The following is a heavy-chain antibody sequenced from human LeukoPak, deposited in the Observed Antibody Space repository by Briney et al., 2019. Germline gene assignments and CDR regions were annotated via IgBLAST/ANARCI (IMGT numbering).Heavy chain of an antibody. Sequence: PGGSLRLSCAASGFTVSSNYMSWVRQAPGKGLEWVSVIYSGGSTYYADSVKGRFTISRDNSKNTLYLQMNSLRAEDTAVYYCAREQNYDILTGSHHGAFDIWGQGTMVTVSS. CDR3: AREQNYDILTGSHHGAFDI. D-gene: IGHD3-9*01. J-gene: IGHJ3*02. V-gene: IGHV3-53*01. CDR2: IYSGGST. CDR1: GFTVSSNY.